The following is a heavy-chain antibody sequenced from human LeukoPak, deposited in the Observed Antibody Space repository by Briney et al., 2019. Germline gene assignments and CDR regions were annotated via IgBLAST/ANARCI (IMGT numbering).Heavy chain of an antibody. D-gene: IGHD3-22*01. CDR1: GFTFSSYE. CDR3: AKGQLIVVVITLDY. J-gene: IGHJ4*02. V-gene: IGHV3-48*03. CDR2: ITSSGTTV. Sequence: PGGSLRLSCAASGFTFSSYEMNWVRQAPGKGLEWVSYITSSGTTVSYADFVKGRFTISRDNSKNTLYLQMNSLRAEDTAVYYCAKGQLIVVVITLDYWGQGTLVTVSS.